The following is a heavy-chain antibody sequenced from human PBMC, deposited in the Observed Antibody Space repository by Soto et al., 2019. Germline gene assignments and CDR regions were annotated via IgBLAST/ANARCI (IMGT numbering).Heavy chain of an antibody. CDR1: GGTFSNKV. Sequence: QVHLVQSGAEVRKPGSSVTVSCKASGGTFSNKVVSWVRQAPGQGLEWMGGIIPIFGTPNYAQKFQGRVTITADESTRTAYMELRSLRSEDTSVYYFARPTTTQWLGVFDSWGQGTLVSVSS. CDR2: IIPIFGTP. J-gene: IGHJ4*02. D-gene: IGHD6-19*01. V-gene: IGHV1-69*01. CDR3: ARPTTTQWLGVFDS.